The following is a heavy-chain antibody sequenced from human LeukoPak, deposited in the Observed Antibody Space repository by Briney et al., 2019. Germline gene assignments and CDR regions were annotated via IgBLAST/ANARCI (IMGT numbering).Heavy chain of an antibody. CDR2: IYYSGST. Sequence: SETLSLTCTVSGGSISSYYWSWIRQPPGKGLEWIGYIYYSGSTNYNPSLKSRVTISVDTSKNQFSLKLSSVNAADTAVYYCARDTLHGYRPYYYYGMDVWGQGTTVTVSS. V-gene: IGHV4-59*01. CDR3: ARDTLHGYRPYYYYGMDV. CDR1: GGSISSYY. J-gene: IGHJ6*02. D-gene: IGHD3-16*02.